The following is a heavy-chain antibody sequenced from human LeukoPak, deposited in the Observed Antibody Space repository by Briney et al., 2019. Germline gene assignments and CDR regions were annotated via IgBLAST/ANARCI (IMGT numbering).Heavy chain of an antibody. Sequence: SETLSLTCTVSGGSISSYYWSWIRQPPGKGLEWIGYIYYSGSTNYNPSLESRVTISVDTSKNQFSLKLSSVTAVDTAVYYCARYGKIYGDYDNYFDYWGQGTLVTVSS. V-gene: IGHV4-59*01. CDR3: ARYGKIYGDYDNYFDY. J-gene: IGHJ4*02. CDR2: IYYSGST. CDR1: GGSISSYY. D-gene: IGHD4-17*01.